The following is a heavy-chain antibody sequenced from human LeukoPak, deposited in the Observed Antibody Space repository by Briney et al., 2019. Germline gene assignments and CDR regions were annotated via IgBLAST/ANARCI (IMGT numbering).Heavy chain of an antibody. Sequence: GGSLRLSCAASGFTFSSYAMSWVRQAPVKGLEWVSAISGSGGSTYYADSVKGRFTISRDNSKNTLYLQKNSLRAEDTAVYYCAKPYYDFWSGYSAPFDYWGQGTLVTVSS. J-gene: IGHJ4*02. CDR3: AKPYYDFWSGYSAPFDY. V-gene: IGHV3-23*01. CDR2: ISGSGGST. D-gene: IGHD3-3*01. CDR1: GFTFSSYA.